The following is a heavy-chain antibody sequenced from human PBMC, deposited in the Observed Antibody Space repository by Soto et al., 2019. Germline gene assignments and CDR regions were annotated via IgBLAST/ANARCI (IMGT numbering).Heavy chain of an antibody. V-gene: IGHV1-69*02. J-gene: IGHJ4*02. Sequence: QVQLVQSGAEVKKPGSSVKVSCTASEGTFNSYTISWVRQAPGQGLEWMGRVIPIFGMADFAQKFQGRVMITADKSTSTAYMVLSSLRSDDTAVYYCATNYGSGSTHFDYWGQGTLVTVSS. CDR3: ATNYGSGSTHFDY. CDR1: EGTFNSYT. D-gene: IGHD3-10*01. CDR2: VIPIFGMA.